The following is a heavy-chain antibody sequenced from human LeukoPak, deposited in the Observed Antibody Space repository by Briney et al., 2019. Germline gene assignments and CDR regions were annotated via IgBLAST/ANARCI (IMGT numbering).Heavy chain of an antibody. J-gene: IGHJ4*02. CDR3: AKVKYDILTGYFDF. CDR2: ISDSGGST. CDR1: GFTFSSYA. V-gene: IGHV3-23*01. Sequence: GGSLRLSCAASGFTFSSYAMSWVRQAPGKGLQWVSVISDSGGSTYYADSVKGRFTISRDNSKNTLHLQMNSLRAEDTALYYCAKVKYDILTGYFDFWGQGTLVIVSS. D-gene: IGHD3-9*01.